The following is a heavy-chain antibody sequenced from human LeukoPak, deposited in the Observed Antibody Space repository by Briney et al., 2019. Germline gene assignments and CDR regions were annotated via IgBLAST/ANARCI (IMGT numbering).Heavy chain of an antibody. V-gene: IGHV3-30*01. CDR1: GFTFSSYA. Sequence: SGGSLRLSCAASGFTFSSYAMHWVRQAPGKGXXXVAVISYDGSNKYYADSVKGRFTISRDNSKNTLYLQMNSLRAEDTAVYYCASRAAAGTDYWGQGTLVAVSS. J-gene: IGHJ4*02. CDR3: ASRAAAGTDY. CDR2: ISYDGSNK. D-gene: IGHD6-13*01.